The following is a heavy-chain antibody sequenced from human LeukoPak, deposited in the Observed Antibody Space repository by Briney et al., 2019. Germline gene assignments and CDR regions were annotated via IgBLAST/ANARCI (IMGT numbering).Heavy chain of an antibody. CDR1: GYTFTSYD. CDR2: MNPNSGNT. V-gene: IGHV1-8*02. Sequence: ASVKVSCKASGYTFTSYDINWVRQATGRGLEWMGWMNPNSGNTGYAQKFQGRVTMTRNTSISTAYMELSSLRSEDTAVYYCARGEGYCSGGSCLGGYWGQGTLVTVSS. J-gene: IGHJ4*02. CDR3: ARGEGYCSGGSCLGGY. D-gene: IGHD2-15*01.